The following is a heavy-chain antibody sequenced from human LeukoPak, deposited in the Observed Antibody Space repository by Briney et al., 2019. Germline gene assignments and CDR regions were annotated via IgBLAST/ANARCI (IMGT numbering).Heavy chain of an antibody. CDR3: AREYDSSGYYRWPLDY. CDR2: ISWNSGSI. Sequence: GGSLRLSCAASGFTFDDYAMHWVRQAPGKGLEWVSGISWNSGSIGYADSVKGRFTISRDNSKNTLYLQMNSLRAEDTAVYYCAREYDSSGYYRWPLDYWGQGTLVTVSS. D-gene: IGHD3-22*01. CDR1: GFTFDDYA. V-gene: IGHV3-9*01. J-gene: IGHJ4*02.